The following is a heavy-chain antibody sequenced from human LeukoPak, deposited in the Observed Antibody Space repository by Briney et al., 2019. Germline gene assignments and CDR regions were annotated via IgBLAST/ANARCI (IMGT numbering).Heavy chain of an antibody. CDR1: GGSFSGYY. Sequence: SETLSLTCAVYGGSFSGYYWNWIRQPPGKGLEWIGEINHSGRTKYSPSLKSRVTISVDTSKNQFSLILSSVTAADTAVYYCARGQFQRDYWGQGTLVTVSS. J-gene: IGHJ4*02. CDR3: ARGQFQRDY. V-gene: IGHV4-34*01. D-gene: IGHD5-24*01. CDR2: INHSGRT.